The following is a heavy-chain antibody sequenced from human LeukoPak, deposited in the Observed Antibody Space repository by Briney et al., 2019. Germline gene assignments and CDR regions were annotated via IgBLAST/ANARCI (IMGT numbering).Heavy chain of an antibody. CDR3: VKSGGYGLIDY. CDR1: SGSISTSNYY. D-gene: IGHD6-19*01. J-gene: IGHJ4*02. Sequence: PSETLSLTCTVSSGSISTSNYYWGWVRQPPGKALEWIGNIFYSGSTYYSPSLKSRVTISIDMSKNQFSLRLSSVTAADTAMYYCVKSGGYGLIDYWGQGTLVTVSS. CDR2: IFYSGST. V-gene: IGHV4-39*01.